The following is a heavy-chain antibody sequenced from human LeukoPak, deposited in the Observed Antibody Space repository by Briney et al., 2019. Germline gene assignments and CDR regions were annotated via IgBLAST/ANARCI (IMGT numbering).Heavy chain of an antibody. CDR1: GYTFPSYV. J-gene: IGHJ4*02. D-gene: IGHD2-15*01. CDR2: MNHNSGNT. Sequence: SVKVSCKASGYTFPSYVINGVGQATGQGVEWMGWMNHNSGNTGYAQKFQDRVTKTRNTYISTAYMELSSLRSEDTAVYYCARAGGYCGRISCPYYFDYWGQGSLVAVSS. CDR3: ARAGGYCGRISCPYYFDY. V-gene: IGHV1-8*01.